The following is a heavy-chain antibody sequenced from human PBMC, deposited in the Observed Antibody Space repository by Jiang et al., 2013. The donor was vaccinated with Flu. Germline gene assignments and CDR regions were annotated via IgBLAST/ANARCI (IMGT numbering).Heavy chain of an antibody. V-gene: IGHV7-4-1*02. D-gene: IGHD4-17*01. CDR3: ARRSPTDY. CDR2: INPNTGNP. Sequence: SELKKPGASVKISCKTSGYSFTTYSINWVRQAPGQGLEWMGWINPNTGNPIYAQGFTGRFVFSLDTSVSTAYLQINNLEAEDTAVYYCARRSPTDYWGQGTLVTVSS. J-gene: IGHJ1*01. CDR1: GYSFTTYS.